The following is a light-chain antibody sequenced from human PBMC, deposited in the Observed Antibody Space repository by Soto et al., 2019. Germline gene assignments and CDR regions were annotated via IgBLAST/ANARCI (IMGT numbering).Light chain of an antibody. J-gene: IGLJ1*01. CDR3: CSYTSSSTLLYL. CDR1: SSDVGGYNY. CDR2: QVR. V-gene: IGLV2-14*01. Sequence: QSALTQPASVSESPGQSITISCTGTSSDVGGYNYVSWYQQHPGKAPKLMLYQVRNRPSGVSDRFSGSKSGNTASLTISGLQAEDEADYYCCSYTSSSTLLYLFGTGTKVTVL.